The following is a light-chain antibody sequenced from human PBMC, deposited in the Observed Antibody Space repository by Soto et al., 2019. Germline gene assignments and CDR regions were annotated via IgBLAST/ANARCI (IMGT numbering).Light chain of an antibody. J-gene: IGLJ1*01. CDR2: EVS. CDR1: SSDVGGYNY. V-gene: IGLV2-14*01. Sequence: SALTQPASVSGSPGQSITISCTGTSSDVGGYNYVSWYQQHPGKAPKLMIYEVSNRPSGVSNRFSGSKSGNTASLTISGLQAEDEAHYYCSSYTSSSIDYVFGTGTKVTVL. CDR3: SSYTSSSIDYV.